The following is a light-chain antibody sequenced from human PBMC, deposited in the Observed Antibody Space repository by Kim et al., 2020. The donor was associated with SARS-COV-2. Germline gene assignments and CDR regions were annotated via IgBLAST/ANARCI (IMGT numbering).Light chain of an antibody. CDR2: NDA. Sequence: VIISLSVRRPNIGARTVNWYEQLPGTAPKLLIYNDAQRPSGVPARISGSKSGTSASLAISGLQSDDEAYYFCAAWENSLNGPLFGGGTKLTVL. V-gene: IGLV1-44*01. CDR1: RPNIGART. CDR3: AAWENSLNGPL. J-gene: IGLJ2*01.